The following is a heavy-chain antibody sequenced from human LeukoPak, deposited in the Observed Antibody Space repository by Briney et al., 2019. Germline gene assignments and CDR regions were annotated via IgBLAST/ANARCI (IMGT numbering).Heavy chain of an antibody. CDR3: AKGSGYDTDFDY. Sequence: GGSLRLSCAASGFTFSTYVMSWVRRAPGKGLEWVSGISGSGDNTYYADSVKGRFTISRDNSKNTLYLQMNSLRAEDTAVYYCAKGSGYDTDFDYWGKGTLVSVSS. CDR2: ISGSGDNT. CDR1: GFTFSTYV. J-gene: IGHJ4*02. D-gene: IGHD5-12*01. V-gene: IGHV3-23*01.